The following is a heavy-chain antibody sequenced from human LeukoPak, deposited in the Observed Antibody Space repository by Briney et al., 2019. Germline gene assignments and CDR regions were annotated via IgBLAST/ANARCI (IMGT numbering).Heavy chain of an antibody. CDR1: GFTFCSYA. Sequence: PGGCLILSCSASGFTFCSYAMHRVRQAPGEGLEGVAVILYDGSNKYYADSVKGRFTISRDNSKNTLYLQMNSLRAEDTAVYYCARRYYFDYWGQGTLVTVSS. V-gene: IGHV3-30-3*01. J-gene: IGHJ4*02. CDR2: ILYDGSNK. CDR3: ARRYYFDY.